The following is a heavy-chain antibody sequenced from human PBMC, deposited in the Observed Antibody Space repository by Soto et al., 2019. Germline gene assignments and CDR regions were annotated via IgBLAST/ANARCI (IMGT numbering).Heavy chain of an antibody. CDR1: GYAFTTYG. CDR2: ISAHNGNT. V-gene: IGHV1-18*01. CDR3: ARGRYGDY. J-gene: IGHJ4*02. D-gene: IGHD1-1*01. Sequence: QVHLVQSGAEVKKPGASVKVSCKGSGYAFTTYGITWVRQAPGQGLEWMGWISAHNGNTNYAQKLQGRVTVTRDTPPRAAHTEMRSVRSVATPAYYCARGRYGDYWGQGALVTVSS.